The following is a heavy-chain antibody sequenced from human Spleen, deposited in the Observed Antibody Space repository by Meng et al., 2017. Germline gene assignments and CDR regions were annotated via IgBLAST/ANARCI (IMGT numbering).Heavy chain of an antibody. V-gene: IGHV3-23*01. J-gene: IGHJ2*01. CDR1: GFTFSSHA. CDR3: ANPWGAGWYFDL. CDR2: ISDTGDNT. D-gene: IGHD7-27*01. Sequence: GESLKISCAASGFTFSSHAMNWVRQAPGKGLEWGSGISDTGDNTYYLDSVRGRFTISRDNSKNMLYLQMNSLRAEDTAVYFCANPWGAGWYFDLWGRGTRVTVSS.